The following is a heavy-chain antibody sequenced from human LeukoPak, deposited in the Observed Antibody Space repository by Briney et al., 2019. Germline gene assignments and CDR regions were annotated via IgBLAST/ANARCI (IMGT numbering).Heavy chain of an antibody. V-gene: IGHV4-34*01. J-gene: IGHJ4*02. CDR3: VRDYGDYGDY. Sequence: SSETLSLTCAVYGGSFSGYYWSWIRQPPGKGLEWIGEINHSGSTNYNPSLKSRVTISVDTSKNQFSLKLSSETAADTAVYYCVRDYGDYGDYWGQGTLVTVSS. D-gene: IGHD4-17*01. CDR2: INHSGST. CDR1: GGSFSGYY.